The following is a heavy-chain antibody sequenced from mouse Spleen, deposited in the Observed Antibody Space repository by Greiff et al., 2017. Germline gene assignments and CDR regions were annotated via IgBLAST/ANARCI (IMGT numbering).Heavy chain of an antibody. J-gene: IGHJ2*01. CDR3: ARGRLRRGYFDY. CDR1: GFTFSDYG. Sequence: DVMLVESGGGLVKPGGSLKLSCAASGFTFSDYGMHWVRQAPEKGLEWVAYISSGSSTIYYADTVKGRFTISRDNAKNTLFLQMTSLRSEDTAMYYCARGRLRRGYFDYWGQGTTLTVSS. D-gene: IGHD2-4*01. V-gene: IGHV5-17*01. CDR2: ISSGSSTI.